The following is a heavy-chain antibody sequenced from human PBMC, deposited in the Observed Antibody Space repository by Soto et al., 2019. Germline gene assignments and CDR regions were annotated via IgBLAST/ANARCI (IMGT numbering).Heavy chain of an antibody. V-gene: IGHV1-69*12. CDR3: ARAPLSSRPSPGGWFDP. J-gene: IGHJ5*02. CDR2: IIPIFGTA. Sequence: QVQLVQSGAEVKKPGSSVKVSCKASGGTFSSYAISWVRQAPGQGLEWMGGIIPIFGTANYAQKFQGRVTITADESESPAYMALSSLRSEDTAVYYCARAPLSSRPSPGGWFDPWGQGTLVTVSS. D-gene: IGHD6-13*01. CDR1: GGTFSSYA.